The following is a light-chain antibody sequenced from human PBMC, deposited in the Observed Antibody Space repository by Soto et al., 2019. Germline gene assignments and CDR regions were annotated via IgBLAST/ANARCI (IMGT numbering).Light chain of an antibody. CDR3: SSYTSTSAYVV. J-gene: IGLJ2*01. CDR1: SSDVGGYRY. Sequence: SALTQTASVSGSPGQSITLSCTGTSSDVGGYRYVSWYQQHPGKVPKLIIYDVSNRPSGISDRFSGSKSANTASLTISGLQAEDEADYYCSSYTSTSAYVVFGGGTKLTVL. CDR2: DVS. V-gene: IGLV2-14*01.